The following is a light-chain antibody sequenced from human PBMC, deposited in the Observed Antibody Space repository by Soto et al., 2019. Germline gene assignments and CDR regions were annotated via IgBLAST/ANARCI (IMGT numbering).Light chain of an antibody. V-gene: IGKV1-5*01. J-gene: IGKJ1*01. CDR1: QSIRHY. Sequence: DIQMTQSPPTLSASVGDRVTITCRASQSIRHYLAWYQQMPGKPPKLLIYGASTLQSGVPSRFSGSGSGTEFTLTISSLQPDDFGTYFCQHHNSYSQTFGQGTKVDIK. CDR2: GAS. CDR3: QHHNSYSQT.